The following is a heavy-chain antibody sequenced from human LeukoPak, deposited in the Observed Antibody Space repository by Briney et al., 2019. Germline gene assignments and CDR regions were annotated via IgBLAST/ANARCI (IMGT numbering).Heavy chain of an antibody. CDR1: GYTFTSYY. D-gene: IGHD2-2*01. J-gene: IGHJ5*02. V-gene: IGHV1-2*02. Sequence: ASVKFSCKASGYTFTSYYMHWLRQAPGQGLEWMGWINPNSGGTNYAQKFQGRVTMTRDTSISTAYMELSRLRSDDTAVYYCARESPLGFYCSSTSCYRENWFDPWGQGTLVTVSS. CDR2: INPNSGGT. CDR3: ARESPLGFYCSSTSCYRENWFDP.